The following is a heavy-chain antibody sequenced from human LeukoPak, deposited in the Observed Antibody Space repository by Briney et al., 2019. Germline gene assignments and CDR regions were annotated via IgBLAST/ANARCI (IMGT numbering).Heavy chain of an antibody. CDR3: AKAPYSSSWSPDD. D-gene: IGHD2-2*01. J-gene: IGHJ4*02. Sequence: GGSLRLSCAASGFTFSSYGMHWVRQAPGKGLDWVAFIRYDGTTQYYTDSVKGRFTTSRDNSKNMMYLQMNNLRGEDTAVYFCAKAPYSSSWSPDDWGQGTLVTVSS. CDR1: GFTFSSYG. V-gene: IGHV3-30*02. CDR2: IRYDGTTQ.